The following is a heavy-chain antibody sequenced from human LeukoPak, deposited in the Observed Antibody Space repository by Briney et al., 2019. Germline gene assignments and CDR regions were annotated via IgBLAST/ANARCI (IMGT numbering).Heavy chain of an antibody. J-gene: IGHJ5*02. CDR2: INWNGGST. CDR1: GFTFDDYG. Sequence: GGSLRLSCAASGFTFDDYGMSWVRQAPGKGLEWGSGINWNGGSTGYADSVKGRFTISRDNAKNSLYLQMNSLRAEDTALYYCARETGGSSSRWFDPWGQGTLVTVSS. V-gene: IGHV3-20*04. CDR3: ARETGGSSSRWFDP. D-gene: IGHD6-6*01.